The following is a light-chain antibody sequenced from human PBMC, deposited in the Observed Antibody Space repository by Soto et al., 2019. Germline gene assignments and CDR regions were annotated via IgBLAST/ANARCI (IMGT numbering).Light chain of an antibody. J-gene: IGLJ2*01. CDR1: SSNIGAGYD. CDR3: QSYDSSLSGSV. CDR2: GNS. Sequence: QSVLTQPPSVSGAPGQRVTISFTGSSSNIGAGYDVHWYQQLPGTAPKLLIYGNSTRPSGVPDRFSGSKSGTSASLANTGLQADDEADYYCQSYDSSLSGSVFGGGTKLTVL. V-gene: IGLV1-40*01.